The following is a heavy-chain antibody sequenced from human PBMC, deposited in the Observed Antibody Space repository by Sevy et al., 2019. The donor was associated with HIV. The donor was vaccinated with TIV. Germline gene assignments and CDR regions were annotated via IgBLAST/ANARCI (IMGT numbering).Heavy chain of an antibody. CDR2: IYYSGST. Sequence: SETLSLTCTVSGGSISSYYWSWIRQPPGKGLEWIGYIYYSGSTNYNPSIKSRVTISVDTSKNQFSLKLSSVTAADTAVYYCARQGYDFWSGYYDYWGQGTLVTVS. CDR1: GGSISSYY. J-gene: IGHJ4*02. D-gene: IGHD3-3*01. V-gene: IGHV4-59*08. CDR3: ARQGYDFWSGYYDY.